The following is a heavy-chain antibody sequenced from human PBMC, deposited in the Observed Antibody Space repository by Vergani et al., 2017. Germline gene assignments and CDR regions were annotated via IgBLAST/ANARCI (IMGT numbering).Heavy chain of an antibody. Sequence: QVQLVQSGAEVKKPGSSVKVSCKASGGTFSSYAISWVRQAPGQGLEWMGWISAYNGNTNYAQKLQGRVTMTTDTSTSTAYMELRSLRSDDTAVYYCTKTTGRYGENWYFDLWGRGTLVTVSS. V-gene: IGHV1-18*01. CDR2: ISAYNGNT. CDR3: TKTTGRYGENWYFDL. D-gene: IGHD4-17*01. J-gene: IGHJ2*01. CDR1: GGTFSSYA.